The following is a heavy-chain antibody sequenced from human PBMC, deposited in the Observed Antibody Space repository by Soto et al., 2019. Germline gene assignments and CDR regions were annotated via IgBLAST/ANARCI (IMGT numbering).Heavy chain of an antibody. V-gene: IGHV4-4*02. D-gene: IGHD2-2*01. Sequence: SETLSLTCAVSGGSISSSNWWSWVRQPPGKGLEWIGEIYHSGSTNYNPSLKSRVTISVDKSKNQFSLKLSSVTAADTAVYYCARDWGQYCSSTSCYDAFDIWGQGTMVTVS. CDR1: GGSISSSNW. CDR3: ARDWGQYCSSTSCYDAFDI. CDR2: IYHSGST. J-gene: IGHJ3*02.